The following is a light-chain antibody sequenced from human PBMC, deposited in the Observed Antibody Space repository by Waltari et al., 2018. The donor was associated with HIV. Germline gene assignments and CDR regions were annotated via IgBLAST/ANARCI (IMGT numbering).Light chain of an antibody. CDR1: SNDVGGFDI. CDR3: CSYARSRSLL. Sequence: HSALTQPASVSGSPGQSLTISCTGTSNDVGGFDIVSWYQHHPGKAPKLIIFEVNKRPSGVSNRFSGSKSGNTASLTISGLQTEDETDYYCCSYARSRSLLFGGGTKLTVL. V-gene: IGLV2-23*02. CDR2: EVN. J-gene: IGLJ2*01.